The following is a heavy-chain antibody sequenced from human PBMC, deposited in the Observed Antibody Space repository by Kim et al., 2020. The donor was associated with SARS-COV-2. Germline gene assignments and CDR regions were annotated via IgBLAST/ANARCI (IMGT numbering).Heavy chain of an antibody. J-gene: IGHJ5*02. V-gene: IGHV4-59*01. D-gene: IGHD3-10*01. CDR3: ARSSRITMVRGVNWFDP. Sequence: SETLSLTCTVSGGSISSYYWSWIRQPPGKGLEWIGYIHYSGSTNYNPSLKSRVTISVDTSKNQFSLKLSSVTAADTAVYYCARSSRITMVRGVNWFDPWGQGTLVTVSS. CDR2: IHYSGST. CDR1: GGSISSYY.